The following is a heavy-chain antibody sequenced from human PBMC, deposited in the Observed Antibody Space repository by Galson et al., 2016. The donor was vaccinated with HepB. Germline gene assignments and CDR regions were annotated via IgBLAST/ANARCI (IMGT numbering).Heavy chain of an antibody. D-gene: IGHD3-10*01. CDR2: IDHSETT. Sequence: LRLSCAASGFTFSSYNMNWVRQAPGKGLEWIGEIDHSETTHYNPSLESRVSISVDNSKNQFSLKLSSVTAADTAVYYCASEDYSFRYWGQGTLVTVSS. CDR1: GFTFSSYN. V-gene: IGHV4-34*01. CDR3: ASEDYSFRY. J-gene: IGHJ4*02.